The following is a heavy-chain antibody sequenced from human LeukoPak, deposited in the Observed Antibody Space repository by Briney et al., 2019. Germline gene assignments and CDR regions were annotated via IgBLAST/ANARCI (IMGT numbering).Heavy chain of an antibody. CDR3: ARGVRSGGTFALDY. CDR2: INHSGST. D-gene: IGHD2-15*01. V-gene: IGHV4-34*01. Sequence: GEINHSGSTNYHPSLKSRVTISVDTSKNQISLKMSSVTAADTAVYYCARGVRSGGTFALDYWGQGTLVTVSS. J-gene: IGHJ4*02.